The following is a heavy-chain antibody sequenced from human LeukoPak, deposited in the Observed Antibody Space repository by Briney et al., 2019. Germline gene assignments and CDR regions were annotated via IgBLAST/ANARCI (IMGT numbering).Heavy chain of an antibody. CDR2: IHHSGST. CDR1: GYSISSGYY. V-gene: IGHV4-38-2*02. CDR3: ASSGGGLVVLGGFVD. J-gene: IGHJ4*02. D-gene: IGHD6-19*01. Sequence: SETLSLTCTVSGYSISSGYYWGWIRQPPGKGLEWIGSIHHSGSTYYTPSLKSRVTISVDTSKNQFSLKLSSVTAADTAVYYCASSGGGLVVLGGFVDWGQGTLVTVSS.